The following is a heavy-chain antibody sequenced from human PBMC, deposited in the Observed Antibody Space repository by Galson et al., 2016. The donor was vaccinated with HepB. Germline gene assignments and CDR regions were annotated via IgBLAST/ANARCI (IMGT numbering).Heavy chain of an antibody. CDR1: GFTFSNYA. Sequence: SCAASGFTFSNYAMSWVRQPPGKGLEWVSTISGTGGRAYYADSVKGRFTISRDNSKNTLFLQRGSLRVEDTAVYYCAKGLHGSGSYAFDNWGQGTLVTVTS. J-gene: IGHJ4*02. D-gene: IGHD3-10*01. CDR3: AKGLHGSGSYAFDN. V-gene: IGHV3-23*01. CDR2: ISGTGGRA.